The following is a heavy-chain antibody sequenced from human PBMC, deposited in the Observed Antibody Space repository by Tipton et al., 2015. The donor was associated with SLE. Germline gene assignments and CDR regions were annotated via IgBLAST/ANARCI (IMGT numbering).Heavy chain of an antibody. CDR3: ARDTIGLLPTAIYNWFDP. CDR1: GYTFTSYG. Sequence: QSGPEVKRPGASVKASCKASGYTFTSYGINWVRQAPGQGLEWLGWISAYNGNTKYVQKLQGRVTMTTDTSTSTAYMELRSLRSDDTAVYYCARDTIGLLPTAIYNWFDPGGQGTLVTVSS. CDR2: ISAYNGNT. J-gene: IGHJ5*02. D-gene: IGHD2-21*02. V-gene: IGHV1-18*01.